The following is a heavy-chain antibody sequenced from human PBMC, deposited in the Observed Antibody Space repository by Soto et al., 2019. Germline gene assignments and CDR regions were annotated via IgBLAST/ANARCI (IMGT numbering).Heavy chain of an antibody. J-gene: IGHJ1*01. CDR2: ISSSSSYI. D-gene: IGHD6-19*01. CDR1: GFTFSSCS. Sequence: GGSLRLSCAASGFTFSSCSMNWVRQAPGKGLEWVSSISSSSSYIYYADSVKGRFTISRDNAKNSLYLQMNSLRAEDTAVYYCVPVGSSGREYFQHWGQGTLVTVSS. V-gene: IGHV3-21*01. CDR3: VPVGSSGREYFQH.